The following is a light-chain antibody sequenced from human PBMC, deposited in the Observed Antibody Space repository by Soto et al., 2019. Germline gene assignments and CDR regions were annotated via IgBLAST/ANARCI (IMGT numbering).Light chain of an antibody. CDR3: LQDYNYPRT. Sequence: AIQMTQSPSYMSASVEDRVTITCRASQNINYDLGWYQQKPGRAPKLLIYAASSLQSGVPSRFSGSGSGTDFTLTISGLQPEDFAIYYCLQDYNYPRTFGQGTNVDIK. V-gene: IGKV1-6*01. CDR2: AAS. CDR1: QNINYD. J-gene: IGKJ1*01.